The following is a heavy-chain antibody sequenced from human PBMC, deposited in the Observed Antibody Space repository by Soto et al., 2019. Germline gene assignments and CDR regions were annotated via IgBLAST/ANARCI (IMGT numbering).Heavy chain of an antibody. CDR2: IYYSGST. V-gene: IGHV4-30-4*01. D-gene: IGHD3-22*01. CDR1: GGSISSGDYY. Sequence: SETLSLTCTVSGGSISSGDYYWSWIRQPPGKGLEWIGYIYYSGSTYYNPSLKSRVTISVDTSKNQFSLKLSSVTAADTAVYYCARDSGYYYDSSGALYYYYYGMDVWGQGTTVTVSS. CDR3: ARDSGYYYDSSGALYYYYYGMDV. J-gene: IGHJ6*02.